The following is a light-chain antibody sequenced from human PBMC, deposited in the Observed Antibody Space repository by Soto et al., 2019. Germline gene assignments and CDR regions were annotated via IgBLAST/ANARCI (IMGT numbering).Light chain of an antibody. V-gene: IGLV2-14*01. Sequence: QSALTQPASVSGSPGQSITISCTATSSDVGDYKYVSWYQQHPGKAPKLMIYEVSNRPSGVSNRFSGSKSGNTASLTISGLQAEDEADYYCCSYTTSSTPWVFGGGTKLTVL. CDR1: SSDVGDYKY. CDR2: EVS. J-gene: IGLJ3*02. CDR3: CSYTTSSTPWV.